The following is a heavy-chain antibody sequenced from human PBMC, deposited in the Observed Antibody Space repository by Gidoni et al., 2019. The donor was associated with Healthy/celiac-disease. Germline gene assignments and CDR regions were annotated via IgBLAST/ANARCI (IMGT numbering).Heavy chain of an antibody. D-gene: IGHD6-13*01. CDR3: AKDRYSSSWYSGSDWGPFDY. CDR2: ISYDGSNK. CDR1: GFPFSSYG. V-gene: IGHV3-30*18. J-gene: IGHJ4*02. Sequence: QVQLVESGGGVVQPGRSLRLSCAASGFPFSSYGLHWVRQAPGKGLEWVAVISYDGSNKYYADSVKGRFTISRDNSKNTLYLQMNSLRAEDTAVYYCAKDRYSSSWYSGSDWGPFDYWGQGTLVTVSS.